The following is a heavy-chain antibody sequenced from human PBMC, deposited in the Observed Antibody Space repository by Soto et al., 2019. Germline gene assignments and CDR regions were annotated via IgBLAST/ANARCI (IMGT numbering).Heavy chain of an antibody. V-gene: IGHV4-34*12. CDR1: GGSFGAYY. CDR2: IIHSEST. D-gene: IGHD2-2*01. Sequence: PSETLSLTCAVYGGSFGAYYWSWVRQPPGKGLEWIGEIIHSESTKYNPSLKSRVTISVDTSKNQFSLKLSSVTAEDTAVYYCAKDRGGDCPDNSCYFGADYWGQGTPVTVSS. J-gene: IGHJ4*02. CDR3: AKDRGGDCPDNSCYFGADY.